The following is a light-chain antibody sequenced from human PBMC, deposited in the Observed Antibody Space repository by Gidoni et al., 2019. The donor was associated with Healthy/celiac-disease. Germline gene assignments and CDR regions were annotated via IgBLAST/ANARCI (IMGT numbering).Light chain of an antibody. V-gene: IGKV3-15*01. J-gene: IGKJ5*01. CDR2: GAP. CDR1: QSVSTN. Sequence: EIVMRQSPAPLSVSPGERATLSCRASQSVSTNLAWYQQKPGQAPRLLIYGAPTRATGIPARFSGSGSGTEFTLTISSLQSEDFAVYYCQQYNNWPPITFGQGTRLEIK. CDR3: QQYNNWPPIT.